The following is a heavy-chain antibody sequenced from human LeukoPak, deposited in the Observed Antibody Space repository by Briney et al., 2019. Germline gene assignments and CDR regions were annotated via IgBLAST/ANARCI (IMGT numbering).Heavy chain of an antibody. CDR2: INPSGGST. J-gene: IGHJ6*02. CDR3: AREMVKLYYGMDV. D-gene: IGHD2-21*01. Sequence: ASVKVSCKASGYTFTSYYMHWVRQAPGQGLEWMGIINPSGGSTSYAQKFQGRVTMPRDTSTSTVYMELSSLRSEDTAVYYCAREMVKLYYGMDVWGQGTTVTVSS. V-gene: IGHV1-46*01. CDR1: GYTFTSYY.